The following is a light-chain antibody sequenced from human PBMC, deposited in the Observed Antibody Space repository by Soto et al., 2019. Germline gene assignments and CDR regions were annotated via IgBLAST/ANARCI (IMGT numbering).Light chain of an antibody. J-gene: IGLJ2*01. CDR3: SARDDSLSGVV. CDR2: RSD. CDR1: SSNIGSNH. Sequence: QTVVTQPPSASGTPGQRVTISCSGSSSNIGSNHVYWYQQFPGMAPKLLMYRSDQRPTGVPDRFSGSKSGTSASLAISGLRSDDEADYYCSARDDSLSGVVFGGGTKLTVL. V-gene: IGLV1-47*01.